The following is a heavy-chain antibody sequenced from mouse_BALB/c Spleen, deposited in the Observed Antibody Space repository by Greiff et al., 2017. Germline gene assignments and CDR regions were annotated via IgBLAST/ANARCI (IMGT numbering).Heavy chain of an antibody. Sequence: VQLQQSGAELARPGASVKLSCKASGYTFTSYWMQWVKQRPGQGLEWIGAIYPGDGDTRYTQKFKGKATLTADKSSSTAYMQLSSLASEDSAVYYCARYTTVSRGAMDYWGQGTSVTVSS. J-gene: IGHJ4*01. CDR1: GYTFTSYW. CDR3: ARYTTVSRGAMDY. D-gene: IGHD1-1*01. V-gene: IGHV1-87*01. CDR2: IYPGDGDT.